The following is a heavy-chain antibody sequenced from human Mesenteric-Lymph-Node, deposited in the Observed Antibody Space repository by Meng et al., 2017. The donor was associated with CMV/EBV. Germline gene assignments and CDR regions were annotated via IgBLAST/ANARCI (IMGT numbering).Heavy chain of an antibody. J-gene: IGHJ4*02. V-gene: IGHV3-15*01. CDR1: GFTFINAW. Sequence: GSLKISCAASGFTFINAWMSWVRQAPGKGLEWVGRIKSNTDGGTTEYGAPVKGRFTISRDDSENTLYLQMNSLKIEDTGVYYCTTVTGMGAKWGQGTLVTVSS. D-gene: IGHD2-8*02. CDR2: IKSNTDGGTT. CDR3: TTVTGMGAK.